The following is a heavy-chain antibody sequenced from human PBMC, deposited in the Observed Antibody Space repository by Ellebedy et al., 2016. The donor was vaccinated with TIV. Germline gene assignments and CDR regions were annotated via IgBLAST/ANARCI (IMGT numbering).Heavy chain of an antibody. V-gene: IGHV1-18*04. CDR1: GYTFTKYG. CDR2: ISGYNGDT. D-gene: IGHD5/OR15-5a*01. CDR3: TRGFYEKFDP. J-gene: IGHJ5*02. Sequence: ASVKVSCKASGYTFTKYGISWVRQAPGQGLEWMGWISGYNGDTNYAQKFQSRVTMTIETSTNTVYMELRNLSFDDTAVYYCTRGFYEKFDPWGQGTPVTVS.